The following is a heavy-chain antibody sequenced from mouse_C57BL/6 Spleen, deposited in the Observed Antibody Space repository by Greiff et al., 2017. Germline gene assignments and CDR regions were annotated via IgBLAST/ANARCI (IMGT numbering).Heavy chain of an antibody. D-gene: IGHD2-4*01. CDR2: IDPETGGT. J-gene: IGHJ3*01. CDR1: GYTFTDYE. Sequence: VQLQQSGAELVRPGASVTLSCKASGYTFTDYEMHWVKQTPVHGLEWIGAIDPETGGTAYNQKFKGKARLTADKSSSTAYMELRSLTSEDSAVYYCSSGNYGLADWGQGTLVTVSA. CDR3: SSGNYGLAD. V-gene: IGHV1-15*01.